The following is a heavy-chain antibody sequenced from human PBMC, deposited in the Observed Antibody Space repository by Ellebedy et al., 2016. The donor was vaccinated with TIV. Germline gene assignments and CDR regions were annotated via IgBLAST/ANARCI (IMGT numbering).Heavy chain of an antibody. J-gene: IGHJ2*01. CDR3: AQIPGNGPRGFFDV. CDR2: IDLDDNK. D-gene: IGHD3-10*01. Sequence: SGPTLVXPTQTLTLTCGVSGVSLSSPIVMCVSWIRQPPGKALEWLALIDLDDNKFYNTSLKTRLTISKDTSKNQVALIVTNVDPMDTATYFCAQIPGNGPRGFFDVWGRGTLVTVSS. CDR1: GVSLSSPIVMC. V-gene: IGHV2-70*01.